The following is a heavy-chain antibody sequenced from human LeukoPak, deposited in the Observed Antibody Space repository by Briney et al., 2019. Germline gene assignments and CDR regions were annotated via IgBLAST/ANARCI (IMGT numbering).Heavy chain of an antibody. CDR1: GGSISSSSYY. V-gene: IGHV4-39*01. CDR3: ASVLYYYGSGSYSPVTTP. Sequence: SETLSLTCTVSGGSISSSSYYWGWIRQPPGKGLEWIGSIYYSGSTYYNPSLKSRVTISVDTSKNQFSLKLSSVTAADTAVYYCASVLYYYGSGSYSPVTTPWGRGTLVTVSS. J-gene: IGHJ5*02. CDR2: IYYSGST. D-gene: IGHD3-10*01.